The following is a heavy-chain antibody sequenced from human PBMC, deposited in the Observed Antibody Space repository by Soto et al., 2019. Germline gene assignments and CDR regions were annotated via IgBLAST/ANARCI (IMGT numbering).Heavy chain of an antibody. Sequence: QVQLVESGGGVVQPGRSLRLSCAASGFTFSSYAMHWVRQAPGKGLEWVAVISYDGSNKYYADSVKGRFTISRDNSKNTLYLQMNSLRAEDTAVYYCARGGDFWSGYPPYYYYGMDVWGQGTTVTVSS. V-gene: IGHV3-30-3*01. CDR1: GFTFSSYA. CDR2: ISYDGSNK. J-gene: IGHJ6*02. D-gene: IGHD3-3*01. CDR3: ARGGDFWSGYPPYYYYGMDV.